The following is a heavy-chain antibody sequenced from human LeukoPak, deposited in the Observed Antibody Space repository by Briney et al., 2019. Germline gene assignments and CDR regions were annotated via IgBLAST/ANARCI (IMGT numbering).Heavy chain of an antibody. CDR1: GFTFSSYE. Sequence: PGGSLRLSCAASGFTFSSYEMNWVRQAPGKGLEWVSYISSSGSTVYYADSVKGRFTISRDNAKNSLYLQMNSLRAEDTAVYYCARVYYDILTGYDNYFDYWGQGTLVTVSS. D-gene: IGHD3-9*01. CDR3: ARVYYDILTGYDNYFDY. J-gene: IGHJ4*02. V-gene: IGHV3-48*03. CDR2: ISSSGSTV.